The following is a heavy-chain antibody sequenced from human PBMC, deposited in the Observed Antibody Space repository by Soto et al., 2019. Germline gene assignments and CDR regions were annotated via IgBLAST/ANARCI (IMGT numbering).Heavy chain of an antibody. J-gene: IGHJ6*02. D-gene: IGHD3-9*01. Sequence: GGSLRLSCAASGFTFSNAWMNWVRQAPGKGLEWVGRIKSKTDGGTTDYAAPVNGRFTISRDDSKNTLYLRMNSLKTEDTAVYYCTTVGLAEMATIWTGYGMDVWGQGTTVTVSS. CDR3: TTVGLAEMATIWTGYGMDV. CDR2: IKSKTDGGTT. CDR1: GFTFSNAW. V-gene: IGHV3-15*07.